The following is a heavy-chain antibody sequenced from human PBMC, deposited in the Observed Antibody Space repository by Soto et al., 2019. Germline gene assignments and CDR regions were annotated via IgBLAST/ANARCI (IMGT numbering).Heavy chain of an antibody. D-gene: IGHD3-16*02. CDR1: GGTFSSSG. CDR3: ARWPQPRYTADPYAVDV. Sequence: SVKVSCKASGGTFSSSGFSWVRQAPGQGLEWMGMIVPSLDTTNYAQKFQARVTITADEVTSTAYMELRSLRSEDTAVYYCARWPQPRYTADPYAVDVWGQGARVTVSS. CDR2: IVPSLDTT. J-gene: IGHJ6*02. V-gene: IGHV1-69*11.